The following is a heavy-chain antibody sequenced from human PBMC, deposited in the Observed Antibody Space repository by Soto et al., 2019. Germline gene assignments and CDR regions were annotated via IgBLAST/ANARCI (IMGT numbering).Heavy chain of an antibody. V-gene: IGHV4-30-4*01. CDR1: GGSISSGDYY. Sequence: QVQLQESGPGLVKPSQTLSLTCTVSGGSISSGDYYWSWIRQPPGKGLEWIGYIYYSGSTYYNPSLKSRVTISVDTSKNQFSLKLSSVTAADTAVYYCARGPLTTVTTSWFDPWGQGTLVTVSS. J-gene: IGHJ5*02. D-gene: IGHD4-17*01. CDR3: ARGPLTTVTTSWFDP. CDR2: IYYSGST.